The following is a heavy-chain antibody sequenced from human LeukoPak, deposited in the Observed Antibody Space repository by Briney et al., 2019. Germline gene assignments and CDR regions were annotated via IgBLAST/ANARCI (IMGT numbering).Heavy chain of an antibody. D-gene: IGHD6-19*01. CDR2: IYSGGST. CDR3: ARVKVSSGWYRPDYYYYYMDV. CDR1: EFSVGSNY. V-gene: IGHV3-66*01. J-gene: IGHJ6*03. Sequence: GGSLRLSCAASEFSVGSNYMTWVRQAPGKGLEWVSLIYSGGSTYYADSVKGRFTISRDNSKNTLYLQMNSLRAEDTAVYYCARVKVSSGWYRPDYYYYYMDVWGKGTTVTISS.